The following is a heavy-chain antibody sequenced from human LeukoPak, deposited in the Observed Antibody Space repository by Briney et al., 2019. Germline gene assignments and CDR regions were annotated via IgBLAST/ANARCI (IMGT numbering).Heavy chain of an antibody. J-gene: IGHJ4*02. CDR2: ISWDGGST. Sequence: GGSLRLSCAASKFTFDDYAMHWVRQAPGKGLEWVSLISWDGGSTYYADSVKGRFTISRDNSKNSLYNSLRAEDTALYYCTKANEEYSSSSPFDYWGEGTLVTVSS. D-gene: IGHD6-6*01. CDR1: KFTFDDYA. V-gene: IGHV3-43D*03. CDR3: TKANEEYSSSSPFDY.